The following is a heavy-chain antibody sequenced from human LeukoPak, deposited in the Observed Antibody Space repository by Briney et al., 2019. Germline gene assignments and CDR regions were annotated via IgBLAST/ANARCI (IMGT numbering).Heavy chain of an antibody. CDR2: INPNSGGT. J-gene: IGHJ4*02. CDR1: GYTFTGYY. CDR3: ARVAGYCSGGSCYRSYFFDF. V-gene: IGHV1-2*02. D-gene: IGHD2-15*01. Sequence: ASVKVSCKASGYTFTGYYMHWVRQAPGQGLEWMGWINPNSGGTNYAQKFQGRVTMTRDTSISTAYMELSRLRSDDTAVYYCARVAGYCSGGSCYRSYFFDFWGQGTLVIVSS.